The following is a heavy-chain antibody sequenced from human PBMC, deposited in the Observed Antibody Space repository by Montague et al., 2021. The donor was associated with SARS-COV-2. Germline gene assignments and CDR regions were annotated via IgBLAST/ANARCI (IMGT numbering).Heavy chain of an antibody. CDR1: GFIFRHYA. D-gene: IGHD5-24*01. V-gene: IGHV3-23*01. CDR2: ISTSGDYT. CDR3: AKDREMDYSADY. Sequence: SLRLSCSASGFIFRHYAMSWVRQAPGKGLEWVSGISTSGDYTYYXDSLKGRFTISRDNSRNTLYLQMSSLRAEDTAIYYCAKDREMDYSADYWGQGTLVTVSS. J-gene: IGHJ4*02.